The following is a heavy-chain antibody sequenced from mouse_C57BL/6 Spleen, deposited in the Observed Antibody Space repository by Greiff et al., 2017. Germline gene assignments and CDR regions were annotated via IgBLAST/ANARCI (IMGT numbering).Heavy chain of an antibody. V-gene: IGHV1-39*01. CDR1: GYSFTDYN. D-gene: IGHD1-1*01. CDR2: INPNYGTT. J-gene: IGHJ2*01. Sequence: VQLQQSGPELVKPGASVKISCKASGYSFTDYNMNWVKQSNGKSLEWIGVINPNYGTTSYNQKFKGKATLTVDQSSSTAYMQLNSLTSEDSAFYDCARQNYYGSNEDDYDDWGQGATLTVSS. CDR3: ARQNYYGSNEDDYDD.